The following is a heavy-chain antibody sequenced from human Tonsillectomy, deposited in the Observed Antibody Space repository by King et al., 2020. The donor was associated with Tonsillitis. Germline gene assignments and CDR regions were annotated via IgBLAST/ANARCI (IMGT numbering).Heavy chain of an antibody. D-gene: IGHD3-16*01. Sequence: VQLVESGGEVKEPGASVKVSCQASDDTFTSYGISWVRQAPGQGLEWMGWINPYTDNTNYAQNFQGRVTMTTDTSTNTAYMGPMSLRSDDTAVYYCASYIWGDAFDVWGQGTMVTVSS. CDR1: DDTFTSYG. V-gene: IGHV1-18*01. CDR3: ASYIWGDAFDV. J-gene: IGHJ3*01. CDR2: INPYTDNT.